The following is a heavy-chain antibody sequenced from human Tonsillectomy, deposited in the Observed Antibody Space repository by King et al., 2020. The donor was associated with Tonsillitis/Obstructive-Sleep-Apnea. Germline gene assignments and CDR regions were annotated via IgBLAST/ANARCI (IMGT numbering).Heavy chain of an antibody. J-gene: IGHJ6*03. CDR3: ARVGYDFWSGYYTYYMDV. V-gene: IGHV3-48*03. CDR2: ISSSSDTI. Sequence: VQLVESGGGLVQPGGSLRLSCAASGFTFSSYEMNWVRQAPGKGLEWLSYISSSSDTIYYADSVKGRFTISRDNAKNSLCLQMNSLRADDTAVYYCARVGYDFWSGYYTYYMDVWGKGTTVTVSS. CDR1: GFTFSSYE. D-gene: IGHD3-3*01.